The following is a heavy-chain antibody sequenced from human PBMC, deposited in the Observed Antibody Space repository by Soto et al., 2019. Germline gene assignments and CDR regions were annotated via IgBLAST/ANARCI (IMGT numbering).Heavy chain of an antibody. J-gene: IGHJ4*02. CDR1: GFTFSASG. D-gene: IGHD2-2*01. CDR3: AKDALGYCITTSCLGPDY. CDR2: IRSKDNNYAT. V-gene: IGHV3-73*01. Sequence: PGGSLRLSCAASGFTFSASGIHWVRQASGKGLEWLGRIRSKDNNYATAYAASMKGRFTVSRDDSKNTAYLQMNSLRAEDTAVYYCAKDALGYCITTSCLGPDYWGQGTLVTVSS.